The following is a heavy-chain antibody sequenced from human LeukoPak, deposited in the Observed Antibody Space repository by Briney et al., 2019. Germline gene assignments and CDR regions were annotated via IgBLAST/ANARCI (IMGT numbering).Heavy chain of an antibody. CDR2: ISYDGSNK. D-gene: IGHD3-22*01. CDR3: ARDRDYYDSSGPYAFDI. Sequence: PGGSLRLSCAASGFTFSNYWMHWVRQAPGKGLEWVALISYDGSNKYNADSVKGRFTISRDNSKNTLYLQMNSLRAEDTAVYYCARDRDYYDSSGPYAFDIWGQGTMVTVSS. J-gene: IGHJ3*02. CDR1: GFTFSNYW. V-gene: IGHV3-30-3*01.